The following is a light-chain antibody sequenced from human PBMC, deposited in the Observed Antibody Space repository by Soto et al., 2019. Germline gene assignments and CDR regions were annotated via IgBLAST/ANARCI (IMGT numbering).Light chain of an antibody. Sequence: DIQMTQSPSSLSASVGDRVTITCRASQSITNSLNWYQHKPGKAPTLVVYAASSLQSGVPSRFSGSGSGTDFTLIISSRQPEDFATYFCQQGNSMPFTFGPGTKVDIK. CDR3: QQGNSMPFT. CDR2: AAS. J-gene: IGKJ3*01. CDR1: QSITNS. V-gene: IGKV1-39*01.